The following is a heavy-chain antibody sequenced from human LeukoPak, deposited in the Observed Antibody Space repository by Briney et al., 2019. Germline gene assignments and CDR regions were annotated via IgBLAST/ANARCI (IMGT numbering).Heavy chain of an antibody. J-gene: IGHJ4*02. V-gene: IGHV4-31*03. CDR2: IYYSGST. D-gene: IGHD3-10*01. CDR3: ARAYGSGNHY. Sequence: PSQTLSLTCTVSGGSISSGGYCWSWLRQHPGTGLEWIGYIYYSGSTYYNPSLKSRVTISVDTSKNQFSLKLSSVTAADTAVYYCARAYGSGNHYWGQGTLVTVSS. CDR1: GGSISSGGYC.